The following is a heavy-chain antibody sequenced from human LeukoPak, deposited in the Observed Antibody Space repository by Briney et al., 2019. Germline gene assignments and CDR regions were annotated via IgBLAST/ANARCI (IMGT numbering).Heavy chain of an antibody. CDR1: GFTFDDYA. D-gene: IGHD1-26*01. CDR2: ISWNSGSI. V-gene: IGHV3-9*01. Sequence: GGSLRLSCAASGFTFDDYAMHRVRQAPGRGLEWVSGISWNSGSIGYADSVKGRFTISRDNAKNSLYLQMNSLRAEDTAVYYCAREEQYVDAFDIWGQGTMVTVSS. CDR3: AREEQYVDAFDI. J-gene: IGHJ3*02.